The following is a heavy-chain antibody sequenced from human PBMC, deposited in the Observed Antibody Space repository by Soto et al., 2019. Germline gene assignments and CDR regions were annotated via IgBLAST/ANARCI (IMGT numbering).Heavy chain of an antibody. V-gene: IGHV3-23*01. J-gene: IGHJ4*02. Sequence: EVQLLESGGGLVQPGGSLRLSCAATGFNFSTYAMSWVRQAPGKGLEWVSVISGGGGRTNYAGSVKGRFTISRDNSKNTLYIQMNSLRAEDTAVYYCAKGLEVTIFGVDTIYDYWGQGTLVTVSS. D-gene: IGHD3-3*01. CDR1: GFNFSTYA. CDR2: ISGGGGRT. CDR3: AKGLEVTIFGVDTIYDY.